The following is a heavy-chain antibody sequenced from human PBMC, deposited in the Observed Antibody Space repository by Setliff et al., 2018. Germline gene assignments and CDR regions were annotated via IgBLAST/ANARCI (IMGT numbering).Heavy chain of an antibody. CDR2: INHSGST. D-gene: IGHD3-16*02. CDR3: ARGKVLYDYVWGSYRYEDYYYGMDV. Sequence: KPSETLSLTCAVYGGSFSGYYWSWIRQPPGKGLEWIGEINHSGSTNYNPSLKSRVTISVDTSKNQFSLKLSSVTAADTAVYYCARGKVLYDYVWGSYRYEDYYYGMDVWGQGTTGTVSS. V-gene: IGHV4-34*01. J-gene: IGHJ6*02. CDR1: GGSFSGYY.